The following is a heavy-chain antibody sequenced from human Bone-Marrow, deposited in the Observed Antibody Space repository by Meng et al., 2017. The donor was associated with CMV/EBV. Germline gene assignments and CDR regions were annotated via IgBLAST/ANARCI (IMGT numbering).Heavy chain of an antibody. CDR2: IYTSGST. CDR1: GCSLSSYY. D-gene: IGHD6-19*01. Sequence: QVQLQESGPGLVKPSETLSLPCTVSGCSLSSYYWSWIRQPAGKGLEWIGRIYTSGSTNYNPSLKSRVTMSVDTSKNQFYLKLTSVTAADTAVYYCARGRPTSGWYSDYWGQGTLVTVSS. CDR3: ARGRPTSGWYSDY. J-gene: IGHJ4*02. V-gene: IGHV4-4*07.